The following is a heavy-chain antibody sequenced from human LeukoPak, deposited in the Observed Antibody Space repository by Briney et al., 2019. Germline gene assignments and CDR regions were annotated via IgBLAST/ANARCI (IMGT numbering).Heavy chain of an antibody. J-gene: IGHJ5*02. V-gene: IGHV1-2*02. CDR2: INPNSGDT. Sequence: ASVKVSCKASGYTFTGNYMYWVRQAPGQGLEWMGWINPNSGDTNYAQKFQGRVTMTRDTSISTAYMELRSLRSDDTAVYYCARDRREVATDNWFDPWGQGTLVTVSS. CDR3: ARDRREVATDNWFDP. D-gene: IGHD5-12*01. CDR1: GYTFTGNY.